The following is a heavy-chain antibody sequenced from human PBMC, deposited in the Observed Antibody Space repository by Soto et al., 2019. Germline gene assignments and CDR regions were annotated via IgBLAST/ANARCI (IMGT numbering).Heavy chain of an antibody. CDR3: TRDASRDSSARGWFDP. J-gene: IGHJ5*02. Sequence: PGGSLRLSCAASGFTFRSFTMNWVRQAPGKGLEWVSTISSNSAYIYYTDALRGRFTISRDNAKNSLHLQMNSLRAEDTAVYYCTRDASRDSSARGWFDPWGPGTRGTVSS. D-gene: IGHD6-13*01. CDR2: ISSNSAYI. V-gene: IGHV3-21*01. CDR1: GFTFRSFT.